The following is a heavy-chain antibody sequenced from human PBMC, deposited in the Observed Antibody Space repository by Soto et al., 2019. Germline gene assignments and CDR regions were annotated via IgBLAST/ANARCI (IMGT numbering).Heavy chain of an antibody. CDR2: INDRGSI. CDR1: GGSFSGCY. Sequence: QVQLQQWGAGPLRPLETLSLTCGGSGGSFSGCYWAWSRQSPGKGLEWIGEINDRGSINYNPSLKSRVSISVDTSKNHYSLNLRSVTAADTAVYYCARESHDILTGPPWVWYFDLWGRATLVTVSS. V-gene: IGHV4-34*01. J-gene: IGHJ2*01. D-gene: IGHD3-9*01. CDR3: ARESHDILTGPPWVWYFDL.